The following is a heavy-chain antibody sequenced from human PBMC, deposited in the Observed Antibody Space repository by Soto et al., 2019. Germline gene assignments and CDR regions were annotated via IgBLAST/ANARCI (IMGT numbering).Heavy chain of an antibody. Sequence: QVQLVQSGAEVKKPGSSVKVSCKASGGTFSSYAITWVRQVPGQGLEWMGGIIPIFGTATYAQKFQGIVTITANESTSTAYMELSSLRSEDKAVYYCADEAYDTSGYYFAYWGQGTLVTVSS. D-gene: IGHD3-22*01. V-gene: IGHV1-69*01. CDR1: GGTFSSYA. CDR3: ADEAYDTSGYYFAY. CDR2: IIPIFGTA. J-gene: IGHJ4*02.